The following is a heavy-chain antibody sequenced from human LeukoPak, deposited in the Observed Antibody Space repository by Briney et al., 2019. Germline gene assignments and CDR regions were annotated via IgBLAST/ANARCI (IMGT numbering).Heavy chain of an antibody. V-gene: IGHV4-38-2*01. CDR1: GYSISSGYY. Sequence: PSETLSLTCAVSGYSISSGYYWGWIRQPPGKGLEWIGSIYHSESTYYNPSHKSRVTISVDTSKNQFSLKLSSVTAADTAVYYCASRPWGYFDYWGQGTLVTVSS. CDR3: ASRPWGYFDY. D-gene: IGHD3-16*01. J-gene: IGHJ4*02. CDR2: IYHSEST.